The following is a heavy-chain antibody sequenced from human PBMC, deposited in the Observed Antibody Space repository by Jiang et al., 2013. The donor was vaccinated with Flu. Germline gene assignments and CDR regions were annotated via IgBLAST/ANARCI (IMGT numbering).Heavy chain of an antibody. V-gene: IGHV5-10-1*01. Sequence: GAEVKKPGESLRISCKGSGYSFTSYWISWVRQMPGKGLEWMGRIDPSDSYTNYSPSFQGHVTISADKSISTAYLQWSSLKASDTAMYYCARDANYCSSTSCYYGMDVWGKGTTVTVSS. J-gene: IGHJ6*04. CDR2: IDPSDSYT. D-gene: IGHD2-2*01. CDR3: ARDANYCSSTSCYYGMDV. CDR1: GYSFTSYW.